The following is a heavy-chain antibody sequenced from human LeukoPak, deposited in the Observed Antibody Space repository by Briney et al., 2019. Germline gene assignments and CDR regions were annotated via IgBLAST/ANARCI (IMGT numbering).Heavy chain of an antibody. J-gene: IGHJ4*02. CDR1: GFTFSTYW. V-gene: IGHV3-7*04. CDR2: IKADGSEI. CDR3: SRGYSFGY. Sequence: PGGSLRLSCAASGFTFSTYWMSWARQAPGKGLEWVANIKADGSEINYADSVRGRFTISRDNAKNTLYLQMNSLIAEDTAVYYCSRGYSFGYWGQGTLVIVSS.